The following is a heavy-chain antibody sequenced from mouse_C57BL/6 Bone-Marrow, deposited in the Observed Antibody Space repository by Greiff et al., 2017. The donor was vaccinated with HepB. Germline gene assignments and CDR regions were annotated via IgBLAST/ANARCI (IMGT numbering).Heavy chain of an antibody. CDR1: GYTFTSYW. J-gene: IGHJ3*01. D-gene: IGHD2-4*01. V-gene: IGHV1-55*01. Sequence: QVQLKQPGAELVKPGASVKMSCKASGYTFTSYWITWVKQRPGQGLEWIGDIYPGSGSTNYNEKFKSKATLTVDTSSSTAYMQLSSLTSEDSAVYYCARWDDYDEGFAYWGQGTLVTVS. CDR3: ARWDDYDEGFAY. CDR2: IYPGSGST.